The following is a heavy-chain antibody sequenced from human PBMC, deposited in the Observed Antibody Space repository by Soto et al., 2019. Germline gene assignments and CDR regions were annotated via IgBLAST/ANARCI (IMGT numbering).Heavy chain of an antibody. CDR2: ISLDGSNK. J-gene: IGHJ4*02. CDR3: ARDRSGSFDY. CDR1: GFTFSSYA. D-gene: IGHD6-25*01. V-gene: IGHV3-30*01. Sequence: QVQVVESGGGVVQPGRSLRLSCAASGFTFSSYAMHWVRQAPGKGLEWVAVISLDGSNKYYADSVKGRFTISRDNSKNTLYLQMNSLRAEDTAVYYCARDRSGSFDYWGQGTLVTVSS.